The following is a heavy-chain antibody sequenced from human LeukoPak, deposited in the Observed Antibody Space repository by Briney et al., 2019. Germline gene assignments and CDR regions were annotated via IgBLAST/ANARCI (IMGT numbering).Heavy chain of an antibody. J-gene: IGHJ4*02. CDR2: IKQDGSEK. CDR1: GFTFSSYW. CDR3: AREPDCSGGSCYVLDY. D-gene: IGHD2-15*01. Sequence: GGSLRLSCAASGFTFSSYWMSWVRQAPGKGLEWVANIKQDGSEKYYVDSMKGRFTISRDNAKNSLYLQMNSLRAEDTAVYYCAREPDCSGGSCYVLDYWGQGTLVTVSS. V-gene: IGHV3-7*03.